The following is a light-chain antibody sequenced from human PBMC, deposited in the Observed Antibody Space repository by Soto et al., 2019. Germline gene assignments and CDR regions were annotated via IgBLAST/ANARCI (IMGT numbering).Light chain of an antibody. CDR3: QQVNGYPHT. V-gene: IGKV1-9*01. Sequence: DIQLTQSPSFLSASVGDRVTITCRASQGISSHLAWYQQIPGKGPKLLIYAASTLQSGVPSRFSGSGSGTEFTIAISSLQPEELATYYCQQVNGYPHTFGQGTKLEIK. CDR2: AAS. CDR1: QGISSH. J-gene: IGKJ2*01.